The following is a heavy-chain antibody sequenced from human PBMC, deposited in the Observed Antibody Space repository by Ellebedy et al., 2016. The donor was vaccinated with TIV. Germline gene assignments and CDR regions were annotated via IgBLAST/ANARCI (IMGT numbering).Heavy chain of an antibody. D-gene: IGHD1-26*01. J-gene: IGHJ4*02. CDR2: IIPIFGTA. V-gene: IGHV1-69*13. Sequence: SVKVSXKASGGTFSSYAISWVRQAPGQGLEWMGGIIPIFGTANYAQKFQGRVTITADESTSTAYMELSSLRSEDTAVYYCARDREGQLGFDYWGQGTLVTVSS. CDR3: ARDREGQLGFDY. CDR1: GGTFSSYA.